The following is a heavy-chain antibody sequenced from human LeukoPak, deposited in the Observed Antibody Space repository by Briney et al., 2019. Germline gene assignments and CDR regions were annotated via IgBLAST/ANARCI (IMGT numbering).Heavy chain of an antibody. J-gene: IGHJ4*02. Sequence: GGSPRLSCAASGFTFSSYAMHWVRQAPGKGLEWVAVISYDGSNKYYADSVKGRFTISRDNSKNTLYLQMNSLRAEDTAVYYCARDLVVVPAASSYWGQGTLVTVSS. CDR1: GFTFSSYA. CDR3: ARDLVVVPAASSY. D-gene: IGHD2-2*01. V-gene: IGHV3-30-3*01. CDR2: ISYDGSNK.